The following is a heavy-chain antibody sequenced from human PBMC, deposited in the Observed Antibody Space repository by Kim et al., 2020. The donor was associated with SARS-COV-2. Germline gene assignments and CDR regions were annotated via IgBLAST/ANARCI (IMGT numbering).Heavy chain of an antibody. J-gene: IGHJ4*02. CDR3: AKEDLVVGKSYFDS. V-gene: IGHV3-23*01. Sequence: YADSVEGRFAISRANSKNKLYLQMYNLRPDDTAVYYCAKEDLVVGKSYFDSWGQGALVAVSS. D-gene: IGHD3-16*02.